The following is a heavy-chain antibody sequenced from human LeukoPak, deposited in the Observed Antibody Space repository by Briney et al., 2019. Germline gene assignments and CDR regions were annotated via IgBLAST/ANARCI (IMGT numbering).Heavy chain of an antibody. V-gene: IGHV4-59*01. CDR1: GGSISSYY. CDR2: IYYSGST. Sequence: ETXSLTCTVSGGSISSYYWSWIRQPPGKGLEWIGYIYYSGSTNYNPSLKSRVTISVDTSKNQFSLKLSSVTAADTAVYYCARGPIAAAGTQYFQHWGQGTLVTVSS. CDR3: ARGPIAAAGTQYFQH. J-gene: IGHJ1*01. D-gene: IGHD6-13*01.